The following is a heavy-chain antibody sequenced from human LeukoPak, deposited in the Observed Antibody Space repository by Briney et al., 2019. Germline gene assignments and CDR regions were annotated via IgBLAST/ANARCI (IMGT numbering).Heavy chain of an antibody. V-gene: IGHV1-58*01. J-gene: IGHJ6*04. D-gene: IGHD4-11*01. CDR3: AAGGPADYRSIYDYGMDF. CDR1: GFTFTTSA. CDR2: IVVGSGNT. Sequence: SVKVSFKASGFTFTTSAVQWVGQARGQRGEGIGWIVVGSGNTNYAQRFQERVIITRDMSTSTAYMELSSVRSEDTAVYYCAAGGPADYRSIYDYGMDFWGRGTTVTVSS.